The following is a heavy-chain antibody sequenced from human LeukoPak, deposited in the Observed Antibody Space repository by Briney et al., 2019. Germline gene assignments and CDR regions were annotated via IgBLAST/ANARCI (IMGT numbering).Heavy chain of an antibody. CDR3: AALLSGSYLFDY. CDR2: IYYSGST. V-gene: IGHV4-59*01. Sequence: SETLSLTCTVSGGPISSYYWSWIRQPPGKGLEWIGYIYYSGSTNYNPSLKSRVTISVDTSKNQFSLKLSSVTAADTAVYYCAALLSGSYLFDYWGQGTLVTVSS. CDR1: GGPISSYY. J-gene: IGHJ4*02. D-gene: IGHD1-26*01.